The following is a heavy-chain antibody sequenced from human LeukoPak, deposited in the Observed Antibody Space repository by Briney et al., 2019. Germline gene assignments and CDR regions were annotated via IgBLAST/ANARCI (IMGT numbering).Heavy chain of an antibody. V-gene: IGHV3-48*03. D-gene: IGHD7-27*01. J-gene: IGHJ5*02. CDR2: ISTSGSVI. Sequence: GGSLRLSCAASGFTFRSYEMNWVRQAPGKGLEWVSYISTSGSVIHADSVRGRFTISRDNAKNSLYLQMNSLRAEDTAVYYCARDPSNWGGEYWFDPWGQGTLVTVSS. CDR1: GFTFRSYE. CDR3: ARDPSNWGGEYWFDP.